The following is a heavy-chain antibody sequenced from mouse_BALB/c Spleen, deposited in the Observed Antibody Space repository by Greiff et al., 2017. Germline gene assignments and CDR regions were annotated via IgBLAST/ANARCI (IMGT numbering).Heavy chain of an antibody. Sequence: VQLKESGPGLVAPSQSLSITCTVSGFSLTGYGVNWVRQPPGKGLEWLGMIWGDGSTDYNSALKSRLSISKDNSKSQVFLKMNSLQTDDTARYYCARDRGYYGNYYAMDYWGQGTSVTVSS. D-gene: IGHD2-1*01. CDR1: GFSLTGYG. CDR2: IWGDGST. CDR3: ARDRGYYGNYYAMDY. V-gene: IGHV2-6-7*01. J-gene: IGHJ4*01.